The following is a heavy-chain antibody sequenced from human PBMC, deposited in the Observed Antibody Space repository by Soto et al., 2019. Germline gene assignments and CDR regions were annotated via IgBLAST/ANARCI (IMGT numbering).Heavy chain of an antibody. Sequence: QVQLVQSGAEVKKPGASVKVSCKSSGYTFTSYAMHWVRQAPGQRLGWMGWINAGNGNTKYSQKFQGRVTITRDTSASTAYMEMSSLRSEDTAVYYCARSIVVVTAADYWGQGTLVTVSS. CDR1: GYTFTSYA. V-gene: IGHV1-3*01. D-gene: IGHD2-21*02. CDR3: ARSIVVVTAADY. J-gene: IGHJ4*02. CDR2: INAGNGNT.